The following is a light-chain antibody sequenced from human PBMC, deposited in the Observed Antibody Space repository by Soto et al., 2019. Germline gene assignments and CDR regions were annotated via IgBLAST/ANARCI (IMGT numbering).Light chain of an antibody. V-gene: IGKV1-13*02. CDR2: DAS. Sequence: AIPLTQSPSSLAASTGDRVTITCRASQGIASGLAWYQQKPGKAPKLLIQDASSLESGVPSRFSGSGSGTDFSLTISSLPPEDFATYHCHQVNSYPFTFGGGNKLEI. J-gene: IGKJ2*01. CDR3: HQVNSYPFT. CDR1: QGIASG.